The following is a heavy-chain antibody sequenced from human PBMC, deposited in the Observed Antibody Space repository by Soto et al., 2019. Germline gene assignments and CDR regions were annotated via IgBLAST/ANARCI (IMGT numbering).Heavy chain of an antibody. CDR2: INAGNGNT. D-gene: IGHD3-22*01. CDR3: ARDKNYYDSSGYYLLYYFDY. V-gene: IGHV1-3*01. CDR1: GYTFTSYA. J-gene: IGHJ4*02. Sequence: ASVKVSCKXSGYTFTSYAMHWVRQAPGQRLEWMGWINAGNGNTKYSQKFQGRVTITRDTSASTAYMEVSSLRSEDTAVYYCARDKNYYDSSGYYLLYYFDYWGQGTLVTV.